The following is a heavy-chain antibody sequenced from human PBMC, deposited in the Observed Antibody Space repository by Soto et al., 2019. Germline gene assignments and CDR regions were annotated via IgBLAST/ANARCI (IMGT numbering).Heavy chain of an antibody. CDR2: IYNDGTYS. J-gene: IGHJ4*02. CDR1: GFIFKMYW. V-gene: IGHV3-74*01. Sequence: GGSLRLSCAASGFIFKMYWMHWVRQSPGKGLVWISRIYNDGTYSDYADSVRGRFTISRDNVNDTLYLQMNNLRAEDSGLYYCTRGPRPISTGTGAYWSQGTQVTVSS. D-gene: IGHD3-10*01. CDR3: TRGPRPISTGTGAY.